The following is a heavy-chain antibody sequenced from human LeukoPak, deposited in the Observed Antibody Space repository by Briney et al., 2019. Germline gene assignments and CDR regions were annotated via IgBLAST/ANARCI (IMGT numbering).Heavy chain of an antibody. CDR3: ARVGDHFHWYLDV. CDR1: GFSVSLNY. Sequence: GGSLRLSCAASGFSVSLNYMNWVRQAPGKGLEWVSILYSGSDTYYADSVKGRFTISRDSSKNMLFLHMNSLRAEDTAVYYCARVGDHFHWYLDVWGRGTLVTVSS. D-gene: IGHD3-3*02. J-gene: IGHJ2*01. V-gene: IGHV3-53*01. CDR2: LYSGSDT.